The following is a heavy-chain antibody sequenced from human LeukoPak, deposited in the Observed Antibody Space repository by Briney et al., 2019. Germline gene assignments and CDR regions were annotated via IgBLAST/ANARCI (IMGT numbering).Heavy chain of an antibody. CDR3: AKDKYSYGDNDAFDI. J-gene: IGHJ3*02. D-gene: IGHD5-18*01. Sequence: PGGSLRLSCAASGFTFDDYAMPWVRQAPGKGLEWVSGISWNSGSIGYADSVKGRFTISRDNAKNSLYLQMNSLRAEDMALYYCAKDKYSYGDNDAFDIWGQGTMVTVSS. V-gene: IGHV3-9*03. CDR1: GFTFDDYA. CDR2: ISWNSGSI.